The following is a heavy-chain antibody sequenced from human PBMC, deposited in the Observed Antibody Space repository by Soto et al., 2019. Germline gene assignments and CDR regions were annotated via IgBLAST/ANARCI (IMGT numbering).Heavy chain of an antibody. D-gene: IGHD3-22*01. CDR3: AREAYYYDSSGYFSKYFDS. Sequence: SETLSLSCTVSGGSISGGGYYWSWIRQHPGRGREWIGYIYYTGSAYYNPSLKSRLTISVDTSTNQFSLKLSSVTAEDTAVYYCAREAYYYDSSGYFSKYFDSWGQGTLVTVS. V-gene: IGHV4-31*03. CDR1: GGSISGGGYY. CDR2: IYYTGSA. J-gene: IGHJ4*02.